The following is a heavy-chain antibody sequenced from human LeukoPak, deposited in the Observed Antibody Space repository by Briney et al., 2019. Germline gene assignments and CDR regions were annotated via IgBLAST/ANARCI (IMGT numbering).Heavy chain of an antibody. V-gene: IGHV3-7*03. D-gene: IGHD6-13*01. CDR1: GFIISGFW. Sequence: GGSLRLSCSASGFIISGFWMTWVRQAPGKGPEWVATINQRGSEKYYVDSVKGRFTISRDNAKNSLFLQINNLRAEDTAVYYCARGGSKSSWYWVYWGQGTLLTVPS. CDR2: INQRGSEK. J-gene: IGHJ4*02. CDR3: ARGGSKSSWYWVY.